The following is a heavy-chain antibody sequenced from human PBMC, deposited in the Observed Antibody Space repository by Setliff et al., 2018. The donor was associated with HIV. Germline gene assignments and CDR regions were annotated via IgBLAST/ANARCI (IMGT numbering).Heavy chain of an antibody. J-gene: IGHJ4*02. CDR1: SGSLSGYY. D-gene: IGHD4-17*01. CDR2: INQSGRS. V-gene: IGHV4-34*01. CDR3: ARWTVGELDHFDQ. Sequence: PSETLSLTCAVYSGSLSGYYWNWIRQPPGKGLEWIGEINQSGRSNYNPSLKSRVIISIDTSKNQFALKLSSVTAADTAMYYCARWTVGELDHFDQWGQGTLVTVSS.